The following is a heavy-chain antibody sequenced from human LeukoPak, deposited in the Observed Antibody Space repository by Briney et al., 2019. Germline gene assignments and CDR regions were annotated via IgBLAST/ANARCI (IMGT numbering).Heavy chain of an antibody. Sequence: GRSLRLSCAASGFTFSIYGMHWVSQAPGKGLEWVAVIWYDGSKKYYAASVNGRFTSSRDNSKNTLYLQMNSLRAEDTAVYYSARAYSSGYYYYYGMDVWGQGTTVTVSS. CDR3: ARAYSSGYYYYYGMDV. V-gene: IGHV3-33*01. CDR1: GFTFSIYG. J-gene: IGHJ6*02. CDR2: IWYDGSKK. D-gene: IGHD3-22*01.